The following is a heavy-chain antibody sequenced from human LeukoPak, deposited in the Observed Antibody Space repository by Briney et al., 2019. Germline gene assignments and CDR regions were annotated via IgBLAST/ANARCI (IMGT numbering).Heavy chain of an antibody. CDR1: GGTFSSYA. J-gene: IGHJ5*02. D-gene: IGHD5-18*01. V-gene: IGHV1-69*13. Sequence: SVKVSCKASGGTFSSYAISWVRQAPGQGLEWMGGIIPIFGTANYAQKFQGRVSITADESTSTAYMELSSLRSEDTAVYYCARDGGYSYGYAPWGQGTLVTVSS. CDR3: ARDGGYSYGYAP. CDR2: IIPIFGTA.